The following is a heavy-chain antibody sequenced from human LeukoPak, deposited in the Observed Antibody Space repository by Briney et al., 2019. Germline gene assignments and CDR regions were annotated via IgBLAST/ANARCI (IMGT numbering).Heavy chain of an antibody. Sequence: SQTLSLTCAISGDSVSSNSAAWNWIRQSPSRGLEWLGRTYYRSRWYNDYAVSVKSRITINPDTSKNQFSLQLNSVTPEDTAVYYGARKRGVGISGISYTSYMDVWGKGPRSPSP. CDR1: GDSVSSNSAA. CDR2: TYYRSRWYN. J-gene: IGHJ6*03. CDR3: ARKRGVGISGISYTSYMDV. V-gene: IGHV6-1*01. D-gene: IGHD5-12*01.